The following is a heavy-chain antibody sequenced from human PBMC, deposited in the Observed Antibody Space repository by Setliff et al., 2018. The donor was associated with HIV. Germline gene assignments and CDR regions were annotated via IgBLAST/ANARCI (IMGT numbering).Heavy chain of an antibody. CDR3: ARVHGTSSYYYGMDV. CDR1: GFTFSSYT. V-gene: IGHV3-48*04. Sequence: GGSLRLSCAASGFTFSSYTMNWVRQAPGKGLDWVSYISSSGSTIYYADSVKGRFTISRDNAKNSLYLQMNSLRAEDTAVYYCARVHGTSSYYYGMDVWGQGTTVTVSS. J-gene: IGHJ6*02. D-gene: IGHD2-2*01. CDR2: ISSSGSTI.